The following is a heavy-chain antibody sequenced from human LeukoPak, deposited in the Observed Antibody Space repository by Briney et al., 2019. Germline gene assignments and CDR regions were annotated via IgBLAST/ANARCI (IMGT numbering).Heavy chain of an antibody. D-gene: IGHD2-2*01. CDR3: TTGLGAVVVPAESMDV. Sequence: PGGSLRLSCAASGFTFSNAWMSWVRQAPGKGLEWVGRIKSKTDGGTTDYAAPVKGRFTISRDDSKNTLYLQMNSLKTEDTAVYYCTTGLGAVVVPAESMDVWGQGTTVTVSS. J-gene: IGHJ6*02. CDR2: IKSKTDGGTT. CDR1: GFTFSNAW. V-gene: IGHV3-15*01.